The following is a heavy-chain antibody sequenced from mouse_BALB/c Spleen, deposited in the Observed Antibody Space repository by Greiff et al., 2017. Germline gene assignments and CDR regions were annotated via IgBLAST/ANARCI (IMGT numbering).Heavy chain of an antibody. Sequence: DVHLVESGGGLVQPGGSRKLSCAASGFTFSSFGMHWVRQAPEKGLEWVAYISSGSSTIYYADTVKGRFTISRDNPKNTLFLQMTSLRSEDTAMYYCARSGVDAMDYWGQGTSVTVSS. CDR3: ARSGVDAMDY. V-gene: IGHV5-17*02. CDR2: ISSGSSTI. CDR1: GFTFSSFG. J-gene: IGHJ4*01. D-gene: IGHD1-1*02.